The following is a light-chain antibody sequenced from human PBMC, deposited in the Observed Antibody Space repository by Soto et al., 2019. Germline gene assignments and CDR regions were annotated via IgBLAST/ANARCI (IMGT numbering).Light chain of an antibody. J-gene: IGLJ2*01. Sequence: QSVLTQPPSVSGTPGQRVTISCSGSSSNIGNNFVYWYQQLPGTAPSLLIYRDSQRPSRVPDRFSASKSGASASQTISGLRSEDEADYYCAAWDDSLNVFFGGGTKVTVL. CDR2: RDS. CDR1: SSNIGNNF. V-gene: IGLV1-47*01. CDR3: AAWDDSLNVF.